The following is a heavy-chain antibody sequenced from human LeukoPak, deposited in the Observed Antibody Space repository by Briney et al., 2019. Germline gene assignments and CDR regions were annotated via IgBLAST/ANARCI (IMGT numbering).Heavy chain of an antibody. CDR1: GFTVSSNY. D-gene: IGHD3-22*01. CDR3: ARETYYYDSSGYYPPYYYYGMDV. Sequence: GGSLRLSCAASGFTVSSNYMSWVRQAPGKGLEWVSVIYSDGSTYYADYVKGRFTISRHNSKNTLYLQMNSLRAEDKAVYYCARETYYYDSSGYYPPYYYYGMDVWGQGTTVTVSS. CDR2: IYSDGST. V-gene: IGHV3-53*04. J-gene: IGHJ6*02.